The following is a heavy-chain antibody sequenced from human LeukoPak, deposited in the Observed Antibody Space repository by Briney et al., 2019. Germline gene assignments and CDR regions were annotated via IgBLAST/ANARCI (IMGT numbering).Heavy chain of an antibody. CDR1: GFTVSRNY. CDR3: ARDGYSGSYYSRGAFDI. V-gene: IGHV3-66*01. Sequence: GGSLRLSCAASGFTVSRNYMSWVRQAPGKGLEWVSVIYSGGSTYYADSVKGRFTISRDNSKNTLYLQMNSLRAEDTAVYYCARDGYSGSYYSRGAFDIWGQGTMVTVSS. J-gene: IGHJ3*02. D-gene: IGHD1-26*01. CDR2: IYSGGST.